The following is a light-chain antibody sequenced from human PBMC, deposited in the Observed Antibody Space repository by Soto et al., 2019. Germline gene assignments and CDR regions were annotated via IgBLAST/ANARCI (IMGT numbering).Light chain of an antibody. V-gene: IGLV2-14*03. J-gene: IGLJ1*01. Sequence: QSALTQPASVSGSPSQSITISCTGTSSDVGGYSYVCWYQHHPGKAPKLIISDVSNRPSGVSNRFSGSKSGNTASLTISGLQAEDEADYYCSSFTSSTTYVFGTGTKVTVL. CDR2: DVS. CDR3: SSFTSSTTYV. CDR1: SSDVGGYSY.